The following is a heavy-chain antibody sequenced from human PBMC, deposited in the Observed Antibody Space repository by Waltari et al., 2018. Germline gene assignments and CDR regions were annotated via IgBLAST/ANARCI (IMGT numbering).Heavy chain of an antibody. D-gene: IGHD4-17*01. CDR2: ISGSGGST. J-gene: IGHJ6*02. CDR1: GFTFSSYA. CDR3: AKALGGATVTGYYYYGMDV. Sequence: EVQLLESGGGLVQPGGSLRLSCAASGFTFSSYAMSWVRQAPGKGLEWVSAISGSGGSTYYADSVKGRFTISRDNSKNTLYLQMNSLRAEDTAVYYCAKALGGATVTGYYYYGMDVWGQGTTVTVSS. V-gene: IGHV3-23*01.